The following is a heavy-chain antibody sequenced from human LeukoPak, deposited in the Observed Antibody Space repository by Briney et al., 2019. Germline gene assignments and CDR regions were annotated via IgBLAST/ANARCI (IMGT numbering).Heavy chain of an antibody. CDR2: INHSGRT. CDR1: GGSFSDYF. Sequence: SETLSLTCAVYGGSFSDYFWGWLRQPPGKGLEWIGEINHSGRTYYNPSLKRRVTISVDTSKNQFPLNLRSVTAADTAVYYCARDVVVVPAAIHYGMDVWGQGTTVTVSS. J-gene: IGHJ6*02. D-gene: IGHD2-2*01. CDR3: ARDVVVVPAAIHYGMDV. V-gene: IGHV4-34*01.